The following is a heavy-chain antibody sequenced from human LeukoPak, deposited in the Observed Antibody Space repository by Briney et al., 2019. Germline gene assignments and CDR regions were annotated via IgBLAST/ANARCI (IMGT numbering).Heavy chain of an antibody. V-gene: IGHV3-20*04. D-gene: IGHD3-22*01. CDR1: GFTFDDYG. CDR2: INWNGGST. CDR3: ARDLYDSSGYYCPFDY. Sequence: PGGSLRLSCAASGFTFDDYGMSWVRQAPGKGLEWVSGINWNGGSTGYADSVKGRFTISRDNAKNSLYLQMNSLRAEDTALYYCARDLYDSSGYYCPFDYWGQGTLVTVSS. J-gene: IGHJ4*02.